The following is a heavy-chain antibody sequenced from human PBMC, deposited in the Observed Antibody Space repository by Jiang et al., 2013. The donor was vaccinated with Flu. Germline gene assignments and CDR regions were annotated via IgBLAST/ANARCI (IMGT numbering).Heavy chain of an antibody. CDR2: IYYSGST. V-gene: IGHV4-59*01. J-gene: IGHJ4*02. CDR3: ARETTVVAGAFDY. Sequence: KPSETLSLTCTVSGGSISSYYWSWIRQPPGKGLEWIGYIYYSGSTNYNPSLKSRVTISVDTSKNQFSLKLSSVTAADTAVYYCARETTVVAGAFDYWGQGTLVTVSS. CDR1: GGSISSYY. D-gene: IGHD2-15*01.